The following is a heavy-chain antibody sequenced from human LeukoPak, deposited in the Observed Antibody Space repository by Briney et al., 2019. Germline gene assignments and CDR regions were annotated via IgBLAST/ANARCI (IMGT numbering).Heavy chain of an antibody. V-gene: IGHV4-61*03. CDR3: ARGQKYIYGYTVTELGSRYFDY. CDR2: IFYSGRT. CDR1: GGSISSGSYY. D-gene: IGHD5-18*01. Sequence: PSETLSLTCTVSGGSISSGSYYWSWIRQPPGKGLEWIGYIFYSGRTSYNPSLKSRVTISVGTSKNHFSLTLSSVTAADTAVYYCARGQKYIYGYTVTELGSRYFDYWGQGTLVTVSS. J-gene: IGHJ4*02.